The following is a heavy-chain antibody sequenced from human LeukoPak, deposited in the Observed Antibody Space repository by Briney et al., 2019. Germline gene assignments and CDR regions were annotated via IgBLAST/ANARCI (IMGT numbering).Heavy chain of an antibody. J-gene: IGHJ2*01. CDR2: IYTSGTT. V-gene: IGHV4-4*07. CDR1: GVSISSYY. D-gene: IGHD6-13*01. CDR3: ARKAASNWYFDL. Sequence: SETLSLTCAVSGVSISSYYWTWIRQPAGKGLEWIGLIYTSGTTNYNPSVKSRVTMSVDTSKNQFSLKLNSVTAADTAVYYCARKAASNWYFDLWGRGALVTVSS.